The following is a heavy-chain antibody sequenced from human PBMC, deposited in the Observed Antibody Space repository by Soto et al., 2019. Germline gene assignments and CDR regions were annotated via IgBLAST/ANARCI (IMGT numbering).Heavy chain of an antibody. V-gene: IGHV3-30*03. Sequence: SLRLSCVASGFTFSDFGMHWVRQGPGKGLEWVAVISKDGDKKYYADSVKGRFTISRDNSKNTLYLQMNSLRPEDTAVHYCAREWSVANPGYWGQGTQVTVSS. CDR2: ISKDGDKK. CDR3: AREWSVANPGY. J-gene: IGHJ4*02. CDR1: GFTFSDFG. D-gene: IGHD5-12*01.